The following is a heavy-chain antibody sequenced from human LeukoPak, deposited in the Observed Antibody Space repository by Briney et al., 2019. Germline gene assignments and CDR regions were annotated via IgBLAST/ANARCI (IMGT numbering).Heavy chain of an antibody. D-gene: IGHD7-27*01. V-gene: IGHV1-18*01. J-gene: IGHJ4*02. CDR2: ISAYNGNT. Sequence: ASVKVSCKASGYTFTSYGISWVRQAPGQGLEWMGWISAYNGNTNYAQKLQGRVTMTTDTSTSTAYKELRSLRSDDTAVYYCARDRAARGTLGDYWGQGTLVTVSS. CDR1: GYTFTSYG. CDR3: ARDRAARGTLGDY.